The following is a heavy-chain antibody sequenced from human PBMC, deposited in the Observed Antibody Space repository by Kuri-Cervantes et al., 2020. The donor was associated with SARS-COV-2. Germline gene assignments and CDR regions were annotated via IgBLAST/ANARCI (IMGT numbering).Heavy chain of an antibody. J-gene: IGHJ5*02. Sequence: GSLRLSCTVSGGSISRTKYYWGWIRQPPGKGLEWIGSIFYGGSTYYNPSLKSRVTLSVDTSQNQFSLNLSSVTSADTAVYYCAREGGGYYDILTGFRSGWFDPWGQGTLVTVSS. D-gene: IGHD3-9*01. CDR1: GGSISRTKYY. CDR3: AREGGGYYDILTGFRSGWFDP. V-gene: IGHV4-39*07. CDR2: IFYGGST.